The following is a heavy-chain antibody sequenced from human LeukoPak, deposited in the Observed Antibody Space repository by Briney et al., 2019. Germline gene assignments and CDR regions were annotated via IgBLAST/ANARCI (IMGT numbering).Heavy chain of an antibody. D-gene: IGHD1-1*01. CDR1: GGTFSSYA. V-gene: IGHV1-69*13. Sequence: SVTVSCKASGGTFSSYAISWVRQAPGQGLEWMGGIIPIFGTANYAQKFQGRVTITADESTSTAYMELSSLRSEDTAVYYCARGLQLERNNWFDPWGQGTLVTVSS. J-gene: IGHJ5*02. CDR3: ARGLQLERNNWFDP. CDR2: IIPIFGTA.